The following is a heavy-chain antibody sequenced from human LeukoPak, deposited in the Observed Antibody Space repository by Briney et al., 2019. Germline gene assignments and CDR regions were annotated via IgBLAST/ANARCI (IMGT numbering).Heavy chain of an antibody. Sequence: ASVKVSCKASGYTFTSYDINWVRQATGQGLEWMGWMNPNSGNTGYAQKFQGRVTMTRNTSISTAYMELSSLRPEDTAVYYCARFSIVVVPAAPSGDDAFDIWGQGTMVTVSS. CDR3: ARFSIVVVPAAPSGDDAFDI. CDR2: MNPNSGNT. J-gene: IGHJ3*02. V-gene: IGHV1-8*01. D-gene: IGHD2-2*01. CDR1: GYTFTSYD.